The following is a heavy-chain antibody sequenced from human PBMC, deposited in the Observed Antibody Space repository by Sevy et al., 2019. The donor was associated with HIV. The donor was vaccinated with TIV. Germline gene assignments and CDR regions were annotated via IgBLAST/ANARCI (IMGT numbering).Heavy chain of an antibody. CDR2: IYYSGST. D-gene: IGHD5-12*01. J-gene: IGHJ4*02. V-gene: IGHV4-39*01. Sequence: SESLSLTCTVSGGSISSGSFYWVWLRQPPGMGLEWFGSIYYSGSTYYNPSLKSRVTISVDTSRNRFSLKLSSVTAADTALFYCARQGYYGYDIFDYWGQGILVTVSS. CDR1: GGSISSGSFY. CDR3: ARQGYYGYDIFDY.